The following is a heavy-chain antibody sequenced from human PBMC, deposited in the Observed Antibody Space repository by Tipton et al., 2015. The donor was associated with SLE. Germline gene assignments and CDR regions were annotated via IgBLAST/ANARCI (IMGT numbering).Heavy chain of an antibody. CDR3: VSSGWTDY. V-gene: IGHV3-21*01. Sequence: SLRLSCAASGFTFSSYSMNWVRQAPGKGLEWVSSISSSSSYIYYADSVKVRFTISRDNAKNSLYLQMNSLRAEDTAVYYCVSSGWTDYWGQGTLVTVSS. CDR1: GFTFSSYS. CDR2: ISSSSSYI. J-gene: IGHJ4*02. D-gene: IGHD6-19*01.